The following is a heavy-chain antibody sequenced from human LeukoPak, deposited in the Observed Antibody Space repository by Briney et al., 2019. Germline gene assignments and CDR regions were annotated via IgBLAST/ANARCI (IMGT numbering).Heavy chain of an antibody. CDR2: IIPIFGTA. CDR3: ARERGRIAVAGRELDY. D-gene: IGHD6-19*01. J-gene: IGHJ4*02. V-gene: IGHV1-69*05. Sequence: SVKVSCKASGGTFISYAISWVRQAPGQGLEWMGEIIPIFGTANYAQTFQGRVTITTDESTSTAYMELSSLRSEDTAVYYCARERGRIAVAGRELDYWGQGTLVTVSS. CDR1: GGTFISYA.